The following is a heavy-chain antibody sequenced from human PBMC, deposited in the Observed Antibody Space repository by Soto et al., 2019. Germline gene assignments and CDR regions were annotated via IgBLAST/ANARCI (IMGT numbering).Heavy chain of an antibody. CDR3: AREGPYYDFWSGQSGAFDI. CDR1: GYTLSNYG. D-gene: IGHD3-3*01. V-gene: IGHV1-18*01. Sequence: ASVKLSCKACGYTLSNYGSSWVRQAPGQGLEWMGWISAYNGNTNYAQKLQGRVTMTTDTSTSTAYMELRSLRSDDTAVYYCAREGPYYDFWSGQSGAFDIWGQGTMVTVSS. J-gene: IGHJ3*02. CDR2: ISAYNGNT.